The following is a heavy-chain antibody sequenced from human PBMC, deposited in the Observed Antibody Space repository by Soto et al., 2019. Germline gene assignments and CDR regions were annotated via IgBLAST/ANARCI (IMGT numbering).Heavy chain of an antibody. D-gene: IGHD3-22*01. CDR2: IIPIFGTA. CDR1: GGTFSSYA. V-gene: IGHV1-69*13. Sequence: GASVKVSCKASGGTFSSYAISWVRQAPGQGLEWMGGIIPIFGTANYAQKFQGRVTITADESTSTAYMELSSLRSEDTAVYYCATESITMIVVVPGAEYFQHWGQGTLVTVSS. J-gene: IGHJ1*01. CDR3: ATESITMIVVVPGAEYFQH.